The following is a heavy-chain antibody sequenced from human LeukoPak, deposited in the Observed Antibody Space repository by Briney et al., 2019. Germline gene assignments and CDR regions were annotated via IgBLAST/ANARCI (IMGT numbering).Heavy chain of an antibody. Sequence: SETLSLTWTASGGSISSYYWSWIRQPAGKGLEWIGRIYTSGSTNYNPSLKSRVTMSVDTSKNQFSLKLSSVTAADTAVYHCARYSFTMVQGVIVYYYYYMDVWGKGTTVTVSS. CDR1: GGSISSYY. D-gene: IGHD3-10*01. V-gene: IGHV4-4*07. J-gene: IGHJ6*03. CDR3: ARYSFTMVQGVIVYYYYYMDV. CDR2: IYTSGST.